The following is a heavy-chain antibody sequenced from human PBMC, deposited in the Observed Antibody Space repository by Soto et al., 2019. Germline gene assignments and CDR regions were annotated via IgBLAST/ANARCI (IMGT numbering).Heavy chain of an antibody. CDR3: ARDGEYCSGGSCFWAFDI. D-gene: IGHD2-15*01. CDR2: IYYSGST. CDR1: GGSISSYY. V-gene: IGHV4-59*01. J-gene: IGHJ3*02. Sequence: PSETLSLTCTVSGGSISSYYWSWIRQPPGKGLEWIGYIYYSGSTNYNPSLKSRVTISVDTSKNQFSLKLSSVTAADTAVYYCARDGEYCSGGSCFWAFDIWGQGTMVTVSS.